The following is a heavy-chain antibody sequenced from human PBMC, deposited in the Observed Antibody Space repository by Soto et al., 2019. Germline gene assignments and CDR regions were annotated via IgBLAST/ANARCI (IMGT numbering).Heavy chain of an antibody. D-gene: IGHD6-6*01. J-gene: IGHJ4*02. CDR1: GFPFSSYA. CDR3: ARRFSSSSFYFDY. V-gene: IGHV3-23*01. Sequence: RLSCAASGFPFSSYAMSWVRHAPDKGLEWVSAIDFTGAGTYYADSVKGRFTISRDNSKNTLYLQMSSLRAEDTAVYFCARRFSSSSFYFDYWGQGTLVTVSS. CDR2: IDFTGAGT.